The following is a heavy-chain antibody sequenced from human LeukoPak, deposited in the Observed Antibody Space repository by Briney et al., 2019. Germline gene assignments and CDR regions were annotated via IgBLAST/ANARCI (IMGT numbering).Heavy chain of an antibody. V-gene: IGHV3-48*04. CDR2: ISSSGSTI. J-gene: IGHJ6*03. D-gene: IGHD6-25*01. CDR1: GFTFSNYA. CDR3: ARGRYSSGMTYYYYMDV. Sequence: GGSLRLSCAASGFTFSNYAMNWVRQAPGKGLEWISYISSSGSTIYYADSVKGRFTISRDNAKNSLYLQMNSLRAEDTAVYYCARGRYSSGMTYYYYMDVWGKGTTVTVSS.